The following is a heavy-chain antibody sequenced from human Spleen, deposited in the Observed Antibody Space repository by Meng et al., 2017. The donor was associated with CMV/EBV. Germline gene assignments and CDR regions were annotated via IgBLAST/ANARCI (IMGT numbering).Heavy chain of an antibody. Sequence: YWSWIRQSPGKGLEWMGIIYPADSETTYSPSHQGQVTISADTSNTTAYLQWSSLKASDTAMYYCARQGGRPGWFDPWGQGTLVTVSS. V-gene: IGHV5-51*01. J-gene: IGHJ5*02. CDR2: IYPADSET. D-gene: IGHD7-27*01. CDR1: YW. CDR3: ARQGGRPGWFDP.